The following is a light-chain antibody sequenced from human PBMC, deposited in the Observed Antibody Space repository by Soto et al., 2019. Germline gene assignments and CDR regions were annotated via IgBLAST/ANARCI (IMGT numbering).Light chain of an antibody. CDR1: PGIRND. V-gene: IGKV1-6*01. CDR3: LQEYNYPRT. J-gene: IGKJ1*01. CDR2: AAS. Sequence: AIQMTQSPSSLSASVGDRVTITCRASPGIRNDLGWYQKKPGKAPKILIYAASSLQSGVPSRFSGSGSGTDFTPTISSLQTEDFATYDCLQEYNYPRTFGQGTKVDIK.